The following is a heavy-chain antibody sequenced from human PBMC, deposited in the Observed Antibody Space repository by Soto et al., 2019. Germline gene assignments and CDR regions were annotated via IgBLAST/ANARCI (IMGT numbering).Heavy chain of an antibody. CDR3: ARTFDTITYYFDY. V-gene: IGHV3-30-3*01. CDR1: EFSFSSYA. J-gene: IGHJ4*02. CDR2: ISFDGNII. Sequence: VGSLRLSCAASEFSFSSYAMHWIRQAPGKGLEWVAVISFDGNIIHYADSVKGRFIISRDNSKNTLYLQMHSLSGEDTAVYYCARTFDTITYYFDYWGQGTLVTVSS. D-gene: IGHD3-9*01.